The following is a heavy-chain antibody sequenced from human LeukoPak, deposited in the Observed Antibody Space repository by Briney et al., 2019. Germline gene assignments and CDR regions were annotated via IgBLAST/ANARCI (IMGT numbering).Heavy chain of an antibody. Sequence: SETLSLTCTVPGGSISSYYWSWIRQPPGKGLEGFGYVYYSGSTNYNPSLKSLVTISVDTSKNQFSLKLHSVTAADTAVYYCARLGRRGYSSGYDYWGQGTLVTVSS. CDR1: GGSISSYY. CDR3: ARLGRRGYSSGYDY. CDR2: VYYSGST. J-gene: IGHJ4*02. D-gene: IGHD5-18*01. V-gene: IGHV4-59*08.